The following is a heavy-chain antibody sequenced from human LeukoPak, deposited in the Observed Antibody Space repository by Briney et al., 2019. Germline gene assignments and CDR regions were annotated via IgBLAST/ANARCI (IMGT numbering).Heavy chain of an antibody. Sequence: SETLSLTCTVSGGSISSYYWSWIRQPPGKGLEWIGYIYDSGSTNYNPSLKSRVTISVDTSKNQFSLKLSSVTAADTAVYYCARGMGIAVAGTVGDYWGQGTLVTVSS. J-gene: IGHJ4*02. D-gene: IGHD6-19*01. CDR2: IYDSGST. CDR3: ARGMGIAVAGTVGDY. CDR1: GGSISSYY. V-gene: IGHV4-59*01.